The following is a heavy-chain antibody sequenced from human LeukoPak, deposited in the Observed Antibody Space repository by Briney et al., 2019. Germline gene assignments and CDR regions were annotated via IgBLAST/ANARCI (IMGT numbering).Heavy chain of an antibody. D-gene: IGHD3-22*01. V-gene: IGHV3-23*01. CDR2: ISGSGGST. J-gene: IGHJ4*02. Sequence: GGSLRLSCAASGFPFSSYAMSWVRQAPGKGLEWVSAISGSGGSTYYADSVKGRFTISRDNSKNTLYLQMNSLRAEDTAVYYCAKDGDSSGYYYGSDFDYWGQGTLVTVSS. CDR3: AKDGDSSGYYYGSDFDY. CDR1: GFPFSSYA.